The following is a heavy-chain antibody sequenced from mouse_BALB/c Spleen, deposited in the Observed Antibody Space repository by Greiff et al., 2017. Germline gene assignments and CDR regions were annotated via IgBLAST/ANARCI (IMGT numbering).Heavy chain of an antibody. CDR3: AATEGYWDY. Sequence: QVQLQQSGAELAKPGASVKMSCKASGYTFTSYWMPWVKQRPGQGLEWIGYINPSTGYTEYNQKFKDKATLTADKSSSTAYMQLSSLTSEDSAVYSCAATEGYWDYWGQGTTLTVSS. CDR2: INPSTGYT. CDR1: GYTFTSYW. V-gene: IGHV1-7*01. J-gene: IGHJ2*01. D-gene: IGHD2-3*01.